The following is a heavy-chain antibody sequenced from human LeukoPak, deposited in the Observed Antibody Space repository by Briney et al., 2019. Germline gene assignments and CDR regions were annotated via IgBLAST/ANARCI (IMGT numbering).Heavy chain of an antibody. D-gene: IGHD3-10*01. CDR1: GFTFSSYS. V-gene: IGHV3-21*01. Sequence: GGSLRLSCAASGFTFSSYSMNWVRQAPGKGLEWVSSISSSSSYIYYAVSVKGRFTISRDNAKNSLYLQMNSLRAEDTAVYYCARAIWFGENWFDPWGQGTLVTVSS. J-gene: IGHJ5*02. CDR2: ISSSSSYI. CDR3: ARAIWFGENWFDP.